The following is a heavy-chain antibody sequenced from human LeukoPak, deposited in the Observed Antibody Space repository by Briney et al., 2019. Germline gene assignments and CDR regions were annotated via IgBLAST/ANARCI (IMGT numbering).Heavy chain of an antibody. J-gene: IGHJ4*02. Sequence: GGSLRLSCAASGFSLSAYEVNWVRQAPGKGLEWISYTSSSGATMYHADSVRGRFTVSRDNAKNSLFLQMNSLRAEDTAVYYCAILSSYRARGFDYWGQGTLVSVSS. V-gene: IGHV3-48*03. D-gene: IGHD2/OR15-2a*01. CDR3: AILSSYRARGFDY. CDR2: TSSSGATM. CDR1: GFSLSAYE.